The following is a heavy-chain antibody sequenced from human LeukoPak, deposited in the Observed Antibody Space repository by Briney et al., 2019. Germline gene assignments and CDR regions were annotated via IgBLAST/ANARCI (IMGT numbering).Heavy chain of an antibody. V-gene: IGHV3-73*01. D-gene: IGHD6-13*01. CDR3: TRPLYSSNCFDP. CDR2: IRSKSNNYAT. CDR1: VFTFSGSA. Sequence: GGSLRLSCAASVFTFSGSAMHGVRQASGKGLEWVGRIRSKSNNYATAYSESVKGRFTISRDDSKNMAYLQLNSLKTEDTAVYYCTRPLYSSNCFDPWGQGTLVTVSS. J-gene: IGHJ5*02.